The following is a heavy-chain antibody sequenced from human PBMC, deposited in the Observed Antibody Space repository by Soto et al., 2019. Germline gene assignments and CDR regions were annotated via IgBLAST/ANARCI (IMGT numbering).Heavy chain of an antibody. D-gene: IGHD3-3*01. Sequence: SVQVSCKASGYTFTSYDINWVRQATGQGLEWMGWMNPNSGNTGYAQKFQGRVTMTRNTSISTAYMELSSLRSEDTAVYYCARGGGNDYYYYYYGMDVWGQGTTVTVSS. CDR2: MNPNSGNT. CDR1: GYTFTSYD. CDR3: ARGGGNDYYYYYYGMDV. J-gene: IGHJ6*02. V-gene: IGHV1-8*01.